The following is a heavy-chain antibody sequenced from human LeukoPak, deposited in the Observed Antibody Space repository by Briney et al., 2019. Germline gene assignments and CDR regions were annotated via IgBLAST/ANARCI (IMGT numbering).Heavy chain of an antibody. CDR3: ARGPGWLQFGTDY. CDR1: GFTFSSYA. CDR2: ISSNGGST. D-gene: IGHD5-24*01. J-gene: IGHJ4*02. Sequence: GGSLRLSCAASGFTFSSYAMHWVRQAPGKGLEYVSAISSNGGSTYYANSVKGRFTISRDNSKNTLYLQMGSLRAEDMAVYYCARGPGWLQFGTDYWGQGTLVTVSS. V-gene: IGHV3-64*01.